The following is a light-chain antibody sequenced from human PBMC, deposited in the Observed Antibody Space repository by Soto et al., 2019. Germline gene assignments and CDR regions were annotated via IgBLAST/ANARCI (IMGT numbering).Light chain of an antibody. CDR1: QSISEY. J-gene: IGKJ1*01. V-gene: IGKV1-39*01. Sequence: DIQMTQSPSSLSASLGDTFTFTRLASQSISEYLNWYQQKPGKAPRLLIYAASNLDNGVPSRFSGSGSGTTFTLTIRSLQPEDFATYYCQQSYSFPRTFGQGTKVDIK. CDR3: QQSYSFPRT. CDR2: AAS.